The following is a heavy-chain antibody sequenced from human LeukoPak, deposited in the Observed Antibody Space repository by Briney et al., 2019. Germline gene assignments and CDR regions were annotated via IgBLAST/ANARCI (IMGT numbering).Heavy chain of an antibody. CDR3: AKGSSRYYGSGSYSEYYFDY. Sequence: GGSLRLSCAASGFTFSSYGMHWVRQAPGKGLEWVAFIRYDGSNKYYADSVKGRFTISRDNSKNTLYLQMNSLRAEDTAVYYCAKGSSRYYGSGSYSEYYFDYWGQGTLVTVSS. J-gene: IGHJ4*02. D-gene: IGHD3-10*01. V-gene: IGHV3-30*02. CDR1: GFTFSSYG. CDR2: IRYDGSNK.